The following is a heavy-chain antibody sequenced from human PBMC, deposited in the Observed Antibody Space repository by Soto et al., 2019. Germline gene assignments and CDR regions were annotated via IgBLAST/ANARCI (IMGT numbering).Heavy chain of an antibody. CDR1: SGSISSGGYS. Sequence: SETLSLTCAVPSGSISSGGYSWSWIRQPPGKGLEWIGYIYHSGSTYYNPSLKSRVTISVDRSKNQFSLKLSSVTAADTAVYYCARGIICSGGSCYSKWFDPWGQGTLVTVSS. CDR2: IYHSGST. CDR3: ARGIICSGGSCYSKWFDP. V-gene: IGHV4-30-2*01. J-gene: IGHJ5*02. D-gene: IGHD2-15*01.